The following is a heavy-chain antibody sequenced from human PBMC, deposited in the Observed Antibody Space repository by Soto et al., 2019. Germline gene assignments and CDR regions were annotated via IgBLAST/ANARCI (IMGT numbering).Heavy chain of an antibody. Sequence: GGSLRLSCAASGFTFSSYAMHWVRQAPGKGLEWVAVISYDGSNKYYADSVKGRFTISRDNSKNTLYLQMNSLRAEDTAVYYCARAPLSGVSGSYFDYWGQGPLLTVS. D-gene: IGHD1-26*01. CDR2: ISYDGSNK. J-gene: IGHJ4*02. V-gene: IGHV3-30*04. CDR3: ARAPLSGVSGSYFDY. CDR1: GFTFSSYA.